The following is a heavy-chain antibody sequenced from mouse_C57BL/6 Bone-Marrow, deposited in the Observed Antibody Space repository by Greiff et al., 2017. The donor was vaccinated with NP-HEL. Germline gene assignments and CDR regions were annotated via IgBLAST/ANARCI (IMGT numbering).Heavy chain of an antibody. D-gene: IGHD2-4*01. CDR1: GFNIKDDY. Sequence: VQLKQSGAELVRPGASVELSCTASGFNIKDDYMHWVKQRPEQGLEWIGWIDPENGDTEYASKFQGKATITADTSSNTAYLQLSSLTSEDTAVYYCTSIYYDSPFAYWGQGTLVTGSA. J-gene: IGHJ3*01. V-gene: IGHV14-4*01. CDR2: IDPENGDT. CDR3: TSIYYDSPFAY.